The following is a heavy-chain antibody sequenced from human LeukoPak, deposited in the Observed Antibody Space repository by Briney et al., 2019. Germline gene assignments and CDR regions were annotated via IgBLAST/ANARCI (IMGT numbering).Heavy chain of an antibody. V-gene: IGHV3-23*01. CDR3: AKHSITIFGVYYYYGMDV. CDR1: GFTFSSYA. J-gene: IGHJ6*02. Sequence: GGSLRLSCAASGFTFSSYAMSWVRQAPGKGLEWASAISGSGGSTYYADSVKGRFTISRDNSKNTLYLQMNSLRAEDTAVYYCAKHSITIFGVYYYYGMDVWGQGTTVTVSS. D-gene: IGHD3-3*01. CDR2: ISGSGGST.